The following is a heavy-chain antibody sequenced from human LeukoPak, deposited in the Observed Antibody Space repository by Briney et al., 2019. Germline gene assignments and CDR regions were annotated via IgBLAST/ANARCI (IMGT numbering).Heavy chain of an antibody. J-gene: IGHJ4*02. CDR3: AKEGNYYDSSGYLDY. CDR2: IWYGGSNK. D-gene: IGHD3-22*01. Sequence: QTGGSLRLSCAASGFTFSSYGMHWVRQAPGKGLEWVAVIWYGGSNKYYADSVKGRFTISRDNSKNTLYLQMNSLRAEDTAVYYCAKEGNYYDSSGYLDYWGQGTLVTVSS. CDR1: GFTFSSYG. V-gene: IGHV3-30*02.